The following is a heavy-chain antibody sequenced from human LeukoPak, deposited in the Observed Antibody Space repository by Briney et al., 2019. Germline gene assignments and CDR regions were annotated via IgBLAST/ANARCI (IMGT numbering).Heavy chain of an antibody. CDR2: IYTSGGT. CDR3: ARAFDFWSGYPFDP. D-gene: IGHD3-3*01. J-gene: IGHJ5*02. Sequence: SETLSLTCTVSGGSISSGSYYWSWIRQPAGKGLEWIGRIYTSGGTNYNPSLKSRVTISVDTSKNQFSLKLSSVTAADTAVYYCARAFDFWSGYPFDPWGQGTLVTVSS. CDR1: GGSISSGSYY. V-gene: IGHV4-61*02.